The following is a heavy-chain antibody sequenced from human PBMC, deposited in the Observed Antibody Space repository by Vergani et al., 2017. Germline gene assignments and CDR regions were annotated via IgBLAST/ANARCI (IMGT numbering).Heavy chain of an antibody. D-gene: IGHD3-10*01. CDR1: GFTFSSYA. Sequence: EVQLLESGGGLVQPGGSLRLSCAASGFTFSSYAMSWVRQAPGKGLEWVSAISGSGGSTYYADSVKGRFTISRDNSKNTLYLQMNSLRAEDTAVYYCARATFSWYYGSGWGQGTLVTVSS. J-gene: IGHJ4*02. CDR3: ARATFSWYYGSG. V-gene: IGHV3-23*01. CDR2: ISGSGGST.